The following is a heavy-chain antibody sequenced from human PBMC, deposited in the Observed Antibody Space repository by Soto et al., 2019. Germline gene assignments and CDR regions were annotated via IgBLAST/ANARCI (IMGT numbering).Heavy chain of an antibody. Sequence: PGGSLRLSCAASGFTFSSYAMHWVRQAPGKGLEWVAVISYDGSNKYYADSVKGRFTISRDNSKNTLYPQMNSLRAEDTAVYYCARPPHYYDSSGYLCYWGQGTLVTVSS. J-gene: IGHJ4*02. D-gene: IGHD3-22*01. CDR3: ARPPHYYDSSGYLCY. CDR2: ISYDGSNK. CDR1: GFTFSSYA. V-gene: IGHV3-30-3*01.